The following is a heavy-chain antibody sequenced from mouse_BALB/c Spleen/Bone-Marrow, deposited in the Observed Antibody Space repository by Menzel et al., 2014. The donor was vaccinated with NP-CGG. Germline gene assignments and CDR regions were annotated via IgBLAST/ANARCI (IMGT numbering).Heavy chain of an antibody. CDR2: ITNGGDNT. V-gene: IGHV5-12-1*01. J-gene: IGHJ4*01. CDR3: VRHKNYYAMDY. CDR1: GFAFSRYD. Sequence: DVKLVESGGGLVKPGGSLKLSCAASGFAFSRYDMSWVRQTPEKRLEWVAYITNGGDNTYYPDTVKGRFTISRNNAKNTLYLQMGSLKSEDTAMYYCVRHKNYYAMDYWGQGTSVTVSS.